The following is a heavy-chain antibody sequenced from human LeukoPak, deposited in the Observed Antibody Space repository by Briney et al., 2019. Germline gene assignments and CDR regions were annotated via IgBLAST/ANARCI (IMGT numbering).Heavy chain of an antibody. CDR3: GRATNSSSWYGPVGY. J-gene: IGHJ4*02. D-gene: IGHD6-13*01. CDR1: GFAFSIYE. V-gene: IGHV3-48*03. CDR2: ISSSGSYI. Sequence: GGSLRLSCTAFGFAFSIYEMDWVRQAPGKGLEWVSYISSSGSYIQYAESVKGRFTISRDNAEKSLFLQMNSLSAEDTALYYCGRATNSSSWYGPVGYWGQGTLVTVSS.